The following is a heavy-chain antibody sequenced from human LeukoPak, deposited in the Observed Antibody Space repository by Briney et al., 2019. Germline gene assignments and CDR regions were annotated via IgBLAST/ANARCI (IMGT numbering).Heavy chain of an antibody. Sequence: GGSLRLSCAASRFTLSNYWMSWVREAPGKGLEWVANIKRDGGETYYVDSVKGRFTISRDNAKNSLSLQMNSLRAEDTAVYYCARQRGSGCLDYWGQGTLVTVSS. J-gene: IGHJ4*02. V-gene: IGHV3-7*01. CDR2: IKRDGGET. D-gene: IGHD6-19*01. CDR1: RFTLSNYW. CDR3: ARQRGSGCLDY.